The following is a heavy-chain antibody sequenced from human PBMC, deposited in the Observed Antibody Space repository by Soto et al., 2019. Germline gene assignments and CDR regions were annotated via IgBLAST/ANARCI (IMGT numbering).Heavy chain of an antibody. J-gene: IGHJ6*02. CDR1: GGTFSSYA. CDR2: IIPIFGTA. Sequence: QVQLVQSGAEVKKPGSSVKVSCKASGGTFSSYAISWVRQAPGQGLEWMGGIIPIFGTANYAQKFQGRVTITADESTSTAYMELSRLRSEDTAVYYCARTRDYEFWSGRGAYYYYYGMDVWGQGTTVTVSS. D-gene: IGHD3-3*01. V-gene: IGHV1-69*12. CDR3: ARTRDYEFWSGRGAYYYYYGMDV.